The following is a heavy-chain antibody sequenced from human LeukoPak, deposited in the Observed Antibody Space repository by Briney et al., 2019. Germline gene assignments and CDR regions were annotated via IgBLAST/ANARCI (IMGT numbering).Heavy chain of an antibody. CDR3: AKAGAGIVGATTDY. J-gene: IGHJ4*02. V-gene: IGHV3-23*01. D-gene: IGHD1-26*01. CDR1: GFTFSSYA. Sequence: QSGGSLRLSCAASGFTFSSYAMSWVRQAPGKGLEWVSAISGSGGSTYYADSVKGRFTISRDNSKNTLYLQMNSLRAEDTAVYYCAKAGAGIVGATTDYWGQGTLVTVSS. CDR2: ISGSGGST.